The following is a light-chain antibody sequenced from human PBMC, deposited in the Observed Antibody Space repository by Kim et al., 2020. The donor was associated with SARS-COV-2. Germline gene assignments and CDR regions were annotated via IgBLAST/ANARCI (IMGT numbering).Light chain of an antibody. V-gene: IGKV1D-16*01. CDR2: VAS. CDR3: QQYSKYPVT. J-gene: IGKJ5*01. Sequence: DIEMTQSPSSLFASVGDRVTITCRASQDIRSWLVWYQQKSEKATKSLIYVASTLQSGVPSRFSGSGSGTYFTLTISNVQPEDFATYYCQQYSKYPVTFGQGTRLEIK. CDR1: QDIRSW.